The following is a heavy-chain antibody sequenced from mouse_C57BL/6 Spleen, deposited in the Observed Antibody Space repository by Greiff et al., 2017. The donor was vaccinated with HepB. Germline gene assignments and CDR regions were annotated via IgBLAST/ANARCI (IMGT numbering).Heavy chain of an antibody. J-gene: IGHJ2*01. V-gene: IGHV1-50*01. Sequence: QVQLQQPGAELVKPGASVKLSCKASCYTFTSYWMQWVKQRPVQGLEWIGEIDPSDSYTNYNQKFKGKATLTVDTSSSTAYMQLSSLTSEDSAVYYCARGELRPYYFDYWGQGTTLTVSS. CDR1: CYTFTSYW. CDR2: IDPSDSYT. CDR3: ARGELRPYYFDY. D-gene: IGHD3-2*02.